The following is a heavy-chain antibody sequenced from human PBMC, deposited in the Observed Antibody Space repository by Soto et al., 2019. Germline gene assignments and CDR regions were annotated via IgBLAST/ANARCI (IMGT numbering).Heavy chain of an antibody. Sequence: SETLSLTCTVSGGSISISTYYWSWIRHPPGKGLEWIGYIYYSGSTNYNPSLKSRVTISVDTSKNQFSLKLNSVTTADTAVYYCARATSNFSYSSRPHFDDWGKGTLFTVPT. CDR2: IYYSGST. CDR3: ARATSNFSYSSRPHFDD. J-gene: IGHJ4*02. V-gene: IGHV4-61*01. D-gene: IGHD1-26*01. CDR1: GGSISISTYY.